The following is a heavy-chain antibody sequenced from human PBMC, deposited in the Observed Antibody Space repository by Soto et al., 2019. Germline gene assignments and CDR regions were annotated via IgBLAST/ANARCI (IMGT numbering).Heavy chain of an antibody. CDR1: GFSFDTYA. Sequence: ESGGGVVQPGKSLRLSCVASGFSFDTYAIHWVRQAPGKGLQWVALISYEGSNTYYADSVRGRFTISRDNSKNTLYLQMSTLRPEDSGVYYCARVTPGNNLYYFSGLDVWGQGTSVTVSS. V-gene: IGHV3-30*15. CDR2: ISYEGSNT. CDR3: ARVTPGNNLYYFSGLDV. D-gene: IGHD1-1*01. J-gene: IGHJ6*02.